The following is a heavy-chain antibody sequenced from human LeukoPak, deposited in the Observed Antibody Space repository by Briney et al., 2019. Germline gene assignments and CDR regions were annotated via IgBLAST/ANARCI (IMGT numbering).Heavy chain of an antibody. CDR3: ARAGSVGATWVDAFDI. J-gene: IGHJ3*02. CDR2: INHSGST. CDR1: GGSFSGYY. D-gene: IGHD1-26*01. Sequence: PWETLSLTCAVYGGSFSGYYWSWIRQPPGKGLEWIGEINHSGSTNYNPSLKSRVTISVDTSKNQFSLKLSSVTAADTAVYYCARAGSVGATWVDAFDIWGQGTMVTVSS. V-gene: IGHV4-34*01.